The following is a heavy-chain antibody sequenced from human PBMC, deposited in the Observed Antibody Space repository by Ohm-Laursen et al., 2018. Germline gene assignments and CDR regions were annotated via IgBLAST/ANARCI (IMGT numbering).Heavy chain of an antibody. J-gene: IGHJ3*01. V-gene: IGHV4-39*01. D-gene: IGHD3-3*01. CDR1: GGSISSSSYC. CDR3: ARAFWNGYNDAFDV. Sequence: TLSLTCSVSGGSISSSSYCWGWIRQPPGKGLEWIGNIYYSGSTYYNPSPRSRVSISIHTSQNQFSLKLSSVTATDTAVYYCARAFWNGYNDAFDVWGQGTMVTVSS. CDR2: IYYSGST.